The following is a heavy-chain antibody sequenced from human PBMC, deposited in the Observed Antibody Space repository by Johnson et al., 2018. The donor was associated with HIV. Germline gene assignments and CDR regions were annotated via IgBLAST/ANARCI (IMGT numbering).Heavy chain of an antibody. CDR3: VCLRVSLSAFDI. CDR2: IGTAGDT. Sequence: MLLVESGGGLVQPGRSLRLSCAASGFTFDDYAMHWVRQATGKGLEWVSAIGTAGDTYYPGSVKGRFTISRDNAKNSLYLQMNSLRAEDTAVYYCVCLRVSLSAFDIWGQGTMVTVSS. J-gene: IGHJ3*02. D-gene: IGHD2-21*01. CDR1: GFTFDDYA. V-gene: IGHV3-13*01.